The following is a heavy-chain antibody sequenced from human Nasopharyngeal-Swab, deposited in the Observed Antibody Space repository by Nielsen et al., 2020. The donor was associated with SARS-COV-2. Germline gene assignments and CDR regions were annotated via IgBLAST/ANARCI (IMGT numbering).Heavy chain of an antibody. CDR1: GGTFSSYA. CDR2: IIPIFGTA. V-gene: IGHV1-69*13. CDR3: ARDGGYSYGYQGRRDWFDP. Sequence: SVKVSCKASGGTFSSYAISCVRQAPGQGLECMGGIIPIFGTANYAKKFQGRVTITADESTSTAYMELSSLRSEDTAVYYCARDGGYSYGYQGRRDWFDPWGQGTLVTVSS. D-gene: IGHD5-18*01. J-gene: IGHJ5*02.